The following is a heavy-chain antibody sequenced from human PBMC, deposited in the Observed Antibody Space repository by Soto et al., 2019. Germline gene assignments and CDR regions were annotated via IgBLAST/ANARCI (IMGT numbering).Heavy chain of an antibody. CDR2: IYYSGST. CDR3: ARYSNPPYYYYYMDV. V-gene: IGHV4-31*03. Sequence: QVQLQESGPGLVKPSQTLSLTCTVSGGSISSGGYYWSWIRQHPGKGLEWIGYIYYSGSTYYNPSLKSRVTISVDTSKNQFSLKLSSVTAADTAVYYCARYSNPPYYYYYMDVWGKGPTVTVSS. J-gene: IGHJ6*03. D-gene: IGHD4-4*01. CDR1: GGSISSGGYY.